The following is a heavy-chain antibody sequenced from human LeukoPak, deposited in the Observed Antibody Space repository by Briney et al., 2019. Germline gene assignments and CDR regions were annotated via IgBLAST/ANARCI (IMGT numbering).Heavy chain of an antibody. CDR1: GFMFGDYA. CDR2: IRSRTYGGAT. J-gene: IGHJ4*02. D-gene: IGHD3-10*01. V-gene: IGHV3-49*04. CDR3: TTDGYYYGSGSITDY. Sequence: GGSLRLSCAASGFMFGDYAVSWVRQAPGKGLEWVAFIRSRTYGGATDYAASVKGRFTISRDDAKSIAYLQMNSLKTEDTAVYYCTTDGYYYGSGSITDYWGQGTLVTVSS.